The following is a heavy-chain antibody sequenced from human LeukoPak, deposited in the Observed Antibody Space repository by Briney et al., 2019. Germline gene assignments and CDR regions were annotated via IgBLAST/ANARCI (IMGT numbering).Heavy chain of an antibody. CDR1: GGSISSGSYY. Sequence: SETLSLTCTVSGGSISSGSYYWSWIRQPAGKGLEWIGRIYTSGSTNYNPSLKSRVTMSVDTSKNQFSLKLSSVTAADTAVYYCAREWYPDYWGQGTLVTVSS. V-gene: IGHV4-61*02. D-gene: IGHD2-15*01. J-gene: IGHJ4*02. CDR3: AREWYPDY. CDR2: IYTSGST.